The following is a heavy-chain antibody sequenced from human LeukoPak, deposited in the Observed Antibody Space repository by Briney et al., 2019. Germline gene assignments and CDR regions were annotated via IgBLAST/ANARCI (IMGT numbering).Heavy chain of an antibody. CDR2: SNSDGSST. Sequence: PGGSLRLSCAASGFTLKTYWMHWVRQAPGKGLVWVSHSNSDGSSTSYADSVRGRFTISRDNAKNTLYLQMKSMRAEATAVYYCECDLKGPVNDVFDMWGQGTMVTVSS. D-gene: IGHD4-23*01. J-gene: IGHJ3*02. CDR1: GFTLKTYW. CDR3: ECDLKGPVNDVFDM. V-gene: IGHV3-74*01.